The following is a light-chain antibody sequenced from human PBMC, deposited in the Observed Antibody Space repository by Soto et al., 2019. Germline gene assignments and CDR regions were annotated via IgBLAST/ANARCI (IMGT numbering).Light chain of an antibody. CDR2: GAS. J-gene: IGKJ1*01. CDR3: QQSYSTSWT. Sequence: DIQMTQSPSSLSASVGDRVTITCRASQSISTYLNWYQQKPGKAPKLLIYGASSLQSGVPSGFSGTGSGTDFTLTISSLQPADFATYSCQQSYSTSWTFGQGTKVELK. V-gene: IGKV1-39*01. CDR1: QSISTY.